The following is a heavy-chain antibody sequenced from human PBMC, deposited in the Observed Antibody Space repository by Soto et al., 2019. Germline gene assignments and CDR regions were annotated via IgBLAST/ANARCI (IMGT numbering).Heavy chain of an antibody. J-gene: IGHJ4*02. CDR1: GGSISSSSYY. CDR2: IYYSGST. CDR3: ARRQSSSWYGL. Sequence: PSETLSLTCTVSGGSISSSSYYWGWIRQPPGKGLEWIGSIYYSGSTYYNPSLTSRVTISVDTSKNQFSLKLSSVTAADTAVYYCARRQSSSWYGLWGQGTLVTVSS. V-gene: IGHV4-39*01. D-gene: IGHD6-13*01.